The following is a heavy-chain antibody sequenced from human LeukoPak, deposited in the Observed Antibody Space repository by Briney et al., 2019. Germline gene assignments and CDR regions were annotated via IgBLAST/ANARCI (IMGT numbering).Heavy chain of an antibody. CDR3: ARHFDGGGGYFDWLFGRGPPLYNWFDP. CDR2: INPNSGGT. Sequence: GASVKVSCKASGYTFTGYYMHWVRQAPGQGLEWMGWINPNSGGTNCAQKFQGRVTMTRDTSINTAYMELSSLRFDDTAVYYCARHFDGGGGYFDWLFGRGPPLYNWFDPWGQGTLVTVSS. CDR1: GYTFTGYY. J-gene: IGHJ5*02. V-gene: IGHV1-2*02. D-gene: IGHD3-9*01.